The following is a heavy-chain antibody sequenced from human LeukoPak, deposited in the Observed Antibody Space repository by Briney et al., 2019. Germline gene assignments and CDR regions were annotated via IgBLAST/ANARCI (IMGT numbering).Heavy chain of an antibody. J-gene: IGHJ4*02. CDR3: TRDATYYLRYGYFDY. Sequence: GGSLRLSCAASGFTFSDFSLNWVRQAPGKGLEDIAYINANSKTISYAGSVKGRFTISRDNAKNSLYLQMNSLRVEDTAVYYCTRDATYYLRYGYFDYWGQGTLVTVSS. CDR2: INANSKTI. CDR1: GFTFSDFS. V-gene: IGHV3-48*01. D-gene: IGHD2/OR15-2a*01.